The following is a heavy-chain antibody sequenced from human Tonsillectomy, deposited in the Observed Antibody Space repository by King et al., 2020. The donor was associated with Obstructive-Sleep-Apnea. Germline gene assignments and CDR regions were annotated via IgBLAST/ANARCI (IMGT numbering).Heavy chain of an antibody. J-gene: IGHJ6*02. CDR2: IYLSGRA. Sequence: VQLQESGPGLVKPSGTLSLTCAVSGGSISSSKWWSWVRQPPGKGLAWIGGIYLSGRANYNTSLKSRVSISVDKSKNQFSLNLTSVTAADAAVYYCARTNYYYYGRDVWGQGTTVTVSS. CDR3: ARTNYYYYGRDV. V-gene: IGHV4-4*02. CDR1: GGSISSSKW.